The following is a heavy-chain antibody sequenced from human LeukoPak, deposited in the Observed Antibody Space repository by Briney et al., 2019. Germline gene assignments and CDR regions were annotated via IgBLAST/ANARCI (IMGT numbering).Heavy chain of an antibody. D-gene: IGHD5-12*01. Sequence: PGGSLRLSCAASGFTFSSYSMNWVRQAPGKGLEWVSYISSSSTIYYADSVKGRFTISRDNAKNSLYLQMNSLRAEDTAVYYCARDEATLYYYYGMDVWGQGTTVTVSS. V-gene: IGHV3-48*04. CDR2: ISSSSTI. CDR1: GFTFSSYS. CDR3: ARDEATLYYYYGMDV. J-gene: IGHJ6*02.